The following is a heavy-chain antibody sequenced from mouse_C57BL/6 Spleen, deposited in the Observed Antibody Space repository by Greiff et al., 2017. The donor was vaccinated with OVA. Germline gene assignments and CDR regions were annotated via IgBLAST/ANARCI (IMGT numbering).Heavy chain of an antibody. CDR2: ISDGGSYT. Sequence: DVHLVESGGGLVKPGGSLKLSCAASGFTFSSYAMSWVRQTPEKRLEWVATISDGGSYTYYPDNVKGRFTISRDNAKNNLYLQMSHLKSEDTAMYYCATQLITTVVASSYFDYWGQGTTLTVSS. CDR1: GFTFSSYA. J-gene: IGHJ2*01. CDR3: ATQLITTVVASSYFDY. V-gene: IGHV5-4*01. D-gene: IGHD1-1*01.